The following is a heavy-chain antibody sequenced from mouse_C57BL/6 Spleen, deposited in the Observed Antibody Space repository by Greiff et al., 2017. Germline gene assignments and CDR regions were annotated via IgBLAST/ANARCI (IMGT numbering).Heavy chain of an antibody. CDR3: ARHEDDWGVCDY. V-gene: IGHV1-62-2*01. CDR1: GYTFTEYT. Sequence: QVQLQQSGAELVKPGASVKLSCKASGYTFTEYTIHWVQQRSGQGLEWIGWFYPGSGSIKYNEKFKDKATLTADKSSSTEYMELRRLTSEEAAVYFCARHEDDWGVCDYWGQGTTRTVSS. CDR2: FYPGSGSI. J-gene: IGHJ2*01. D-gene: IGHD4-1*01.